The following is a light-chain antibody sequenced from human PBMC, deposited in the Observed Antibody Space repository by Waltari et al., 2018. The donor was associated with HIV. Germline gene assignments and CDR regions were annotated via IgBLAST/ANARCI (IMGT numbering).Light chain of an antibody. CDR2: SND. CDR1: RSNIGSKT. V-gene: IGLV1-44*01. J-gene: IGLJ3*02. Sequence: QSVLTQPPSVSGSPGQNVPTPCSGSRSNIGSKTVNWYKQLPGAAPKLLIYSNDQLPSGVPDRFSGSKSGTSASLAISGLQSADEADYYCAAWDDSLNGMFGGGTRLTVL. CDR3: AAWDDSLNGM.